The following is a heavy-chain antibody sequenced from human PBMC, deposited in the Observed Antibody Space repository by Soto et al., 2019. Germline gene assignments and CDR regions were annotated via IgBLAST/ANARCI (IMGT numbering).Heavy chain of an antibody. V-gene: IGHV1-18*01. D-gene: IGHD1-1*01. Sequence: DSCKASGYNFIGYGITWVRQAPGQGLEWMGWISAYNGNSNYAQSLQDRVTMTTDSSTATAYLELRSLRPDDTAVYFCARGMYMAWCDPWGQGTPVTV. CDR3: ARGMYMAWCDP. J-gene: IGHJ5*02. CDR1: GYNFIGYG. CDR2: ISAYNGNS.